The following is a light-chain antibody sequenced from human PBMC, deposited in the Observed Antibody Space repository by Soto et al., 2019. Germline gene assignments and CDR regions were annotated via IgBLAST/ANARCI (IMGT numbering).Light chain of an antibody. CDR1: QGISNY. J-gene: IGKJ1*01. Sequence: FQMTQSPSSLSASVGDRVTITCRASQGISNYLAWYQQKPGKVPKLLIYAASTLQSGVPSRFSGSGSGTDFTLTISSLQPEDVATYYCQKYNSAPQTFCQRAKVDIK. CDR2: AAS. CDR3: QKYNSAPQT. V-gene: IGKV1-27*01.